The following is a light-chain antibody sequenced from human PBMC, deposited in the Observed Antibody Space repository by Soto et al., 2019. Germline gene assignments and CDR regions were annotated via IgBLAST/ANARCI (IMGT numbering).Light chain of an antibody. J-gene: IGLJ1*01. Sequence: QSVLTQPPCASGSPGQSVTISCTGTKNDIGVYDFVSWYQHHPGKAPRLIIYEVVQRPSGVPDRFSGSKSGNTASLTVSGLQAADEADYFCKSYAGSNTYGFGSGTKVTVL. CDR1: KNDIGVYDF. V-gene: IGLV2-8*01. CDR3: KSYAGSNTYG. CDR2: EVV.